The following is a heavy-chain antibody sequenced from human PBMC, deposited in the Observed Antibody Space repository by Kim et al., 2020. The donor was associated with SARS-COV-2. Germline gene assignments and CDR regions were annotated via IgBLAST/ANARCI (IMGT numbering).Heavy chain of an antibody. CDR2: INHSGST. V-gene: IGHV4-34*01. J-gene: IGHJ4*02. CDR3: ARGTVHYDSSGYYTLRFDY. D-gene: IGHD3-22*01. CDR1: GGSFSGYD. Sequence: SETLSLTCAVYGGSFSGYDWSWIRQPPGKGLEWIWEINHSGSTNYNPSLKSRVTISVDTSKKQFSLKLSSVTAPDTAVYYCARGTVHYDSSGYYTLRFDYPGQGTLVTVSS.